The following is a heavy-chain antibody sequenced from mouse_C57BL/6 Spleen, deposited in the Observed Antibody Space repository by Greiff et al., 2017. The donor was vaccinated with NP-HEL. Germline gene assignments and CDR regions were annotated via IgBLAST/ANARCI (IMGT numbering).Heavy chain of an antibody. D-gene: IGHD2-10*02. V-gene: IGHV1S81*02. CDR1: GYTLTSYW. J-gene: IGHJ2*01. Sequence: VQLQQSGAELVNTGASVNLSCKASGYTLTSYWMHWVKQRPGQGLEWIGEINPSNGRTNYNEKFKSKATLTVDKSSSTAYMQLSSPTSEDSAVYDCARLVSNLDYWGQGTTLTVSS. CDR2: INPSNGRT. CDR3: ARLVSNLDY.